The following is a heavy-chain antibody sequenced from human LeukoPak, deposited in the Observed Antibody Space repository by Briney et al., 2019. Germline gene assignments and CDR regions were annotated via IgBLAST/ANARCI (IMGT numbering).Heavy chain of an antibody. CDR2: LKSKTDGGTT. CDR3: TTDWRYYDSSGYQIYYFDY. D-gene: IGHD3-22*01. J-gene: IGHJ4*02. CDR1: GFTFSNAW. Sequence: GGSLRLSCAASGFTFSNAWMSWVRKPPGKGREWVGRLKSKTDGGTTDYAAPVKGRFTISRDDSKNTLYLQMSSLKTEDTAVYYCTTDWRYYDSSGYQIYYFDYWGQGTLVTVSS. V-gene: IGHV3-15*01.